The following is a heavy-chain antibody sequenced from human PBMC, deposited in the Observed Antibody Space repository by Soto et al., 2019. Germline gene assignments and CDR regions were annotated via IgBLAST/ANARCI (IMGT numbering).Heavy chain of an antibody. CDR3: VKDSPYYYDSSGSAFDI. D-gene: IGHD3-22*01. CDR1: GFTFSSYA. J-gene: IGHJ3*02. CDR2: ISSNGGST. V-gene: IGHV3-64D*06. Sequence: LRLSFAASGFTFSSYAMHWVRQAPGKGLEYVSAISSNGGSTYYADSVKGRFTISRDNSKNTLYLQMSSLRAEDTAVYYCVKDSPYYYDSSGSAFDIWGQGTMVTVSS.